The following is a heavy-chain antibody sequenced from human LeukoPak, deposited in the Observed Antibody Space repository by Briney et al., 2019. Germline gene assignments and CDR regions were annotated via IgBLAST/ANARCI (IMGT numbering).Heavy chain of an antibody. CDR2: IYYSGST. D-gene: IGHD3-22*01. CDR1: GGSISSYY. CDR3: ARDQDSSGYYYGFDP. J-gene: IGHJ5*02. Sequence: PSKTLSLTCTVSGGSISSYYWSWIRQPPGKGLEWIGYIYYSGSTNYNPSLKSRVTISADTSKNQFSLKLSSVTAADTAVYYCARDQDSSGYYYGFDPWGQGTLVTVSS. V-gene: IGHV4-59*01.